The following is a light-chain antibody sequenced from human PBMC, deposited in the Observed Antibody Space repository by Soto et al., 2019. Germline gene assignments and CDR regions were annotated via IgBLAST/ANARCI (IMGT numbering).Light chain of an antibody. CDR3: QNYNGAPWT. CDR1: QDISNY. CDR2: AAF. Sequence: DIQMTQSPSSLSASVGDRDTITCRASQDISNYLAWYQQKPGKVPKLLIYAAFTLHSGVPSRFSGSGSGTDFTLTISGLQPEDVANYYCQNYNGAPWTFGQGTKVEIE. J-gene: IGKJ1*01. V-gene: IGKV1-27*01.